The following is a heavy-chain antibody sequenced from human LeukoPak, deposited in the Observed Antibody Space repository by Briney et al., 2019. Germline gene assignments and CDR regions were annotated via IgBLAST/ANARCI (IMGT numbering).Heavy chain of an antibody. V-gene: IGHV4-30-4*08. CDR2: IYYSGST. Sequence: TLSLTCTVSGGSISSGDYYWSWSRQPPGKGLEGIWYIYYSGSTYYNPSLKSRLTISVYTSKNQFSLKLSSVTAADTDVYYCDFEGTSPVWGKGTTVTVSS. CDR3: DFEGTSPV. CDR1: GGSISSGDYY. D-gene: IGHD2-2*01. J-gene: IGHJ6*04.